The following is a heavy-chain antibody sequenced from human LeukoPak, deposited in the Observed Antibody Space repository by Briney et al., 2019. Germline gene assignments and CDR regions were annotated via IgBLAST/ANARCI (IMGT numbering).Heavy chain of an antibody. Sequence: SETLPLTCAVYGGSFSGYYWSWIRQPPGKGLEWIGEINHSGSTNYNPSLKSRVTISVDTSKNQFSLKLSSVTAADTAVYYCARSSMVRAFDIWGQGTMVTVSS. CDR1: GGSFSGYY. CDR2: INHSGST. J-gene: IGHJ3*02. D-gene: IGHD3-10*01. V-gene: IGHV4-34*01. CDR3: ARSSMVRAFDI.